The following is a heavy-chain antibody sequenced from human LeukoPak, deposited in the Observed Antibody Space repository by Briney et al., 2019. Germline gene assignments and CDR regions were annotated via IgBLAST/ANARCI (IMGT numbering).Heavy chain of an antibody. V-gene: IGHV3-7*01. CDR2: IKQDGSEK. J-gene: IGHJ4*02. D-gene: IGHD6-13*01. Sequence: QTGGSLRLSCAASGFTFSSYWMSWVRQAPGKGLEGVANIKQDGSEKYYVDSVKGRFTISRDNAKNSLYLQMNSLRAEDTAVYYCARESGSSSWRIDYWGQGTLVTVSS. CDR3: ARESGSSSWRIDY. CDR1: GFTFSSYW.